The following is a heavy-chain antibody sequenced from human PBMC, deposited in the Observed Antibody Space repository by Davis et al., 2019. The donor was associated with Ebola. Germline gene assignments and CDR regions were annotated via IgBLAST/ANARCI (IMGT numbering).Heavy chain of an antibody. J-gene: IGHJ5*02. CDR3: ARGVRSSSGWFDP. V-gene: IGHV4-34*01. Sequence: PSETLSLTCAVYGGSFSGYYWSWIRQPPGKGLEWIGEINHSGSTNYNPSLKSRVTISVDTSKNQFSLKLSSVTAADTAVYYCARGVRSSSGWFDPWGQGTLVTVSS. CDR1: GGSFSGYY. D-gene: IGHD6-6*01. CDR2: INHSGST.